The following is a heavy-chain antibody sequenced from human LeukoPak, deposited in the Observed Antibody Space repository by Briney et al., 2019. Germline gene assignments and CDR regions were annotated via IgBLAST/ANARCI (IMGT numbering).Heavy chain of an antibody. CDR1: GGTFSSYA. CDR3: ASLRYYGSGSYLSD. CDR2: IIPIFGTA. J-gene: IGHJ4*02. D-gene: IGHD3-10*01. V-gene: IGHV1-69*13. Sequence: SVKVSCKASGGTFSSYAISWVRQAPGQGLEWMGGIIPIFGTANYAQRFQGRVTITADESTSTAYMELSSLRSEDTAVYYCASLRYYGSGSYLSDWGQGTLVTVSS.